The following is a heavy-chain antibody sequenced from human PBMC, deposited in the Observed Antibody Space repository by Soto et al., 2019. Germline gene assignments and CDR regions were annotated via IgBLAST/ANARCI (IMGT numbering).Heavy chain of an antibody. CDR2: IKEDGSEK. Sequence: LRLSCAVSGFTFSSYWMSWVRQAPGKGLEWVANIKEDGSEKYYVDSVKGRFTISRDNAKNSLYLQMNSLRAEDTAVYYCARVLWGQTDYWGQGTLVTVSS. CDR1: GFTFSSYW. V-gene: IGHV3-7*03. J-gene: IGHJ4*02. CDR3: ARVLWGQTDY. D-gene: IGHD3-10*01.